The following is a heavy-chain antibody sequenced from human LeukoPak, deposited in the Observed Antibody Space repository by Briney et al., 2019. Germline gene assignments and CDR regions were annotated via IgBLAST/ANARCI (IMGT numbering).Heavy chain of an antibody. J-gene: IGHJ4*02. D-gene: IGHD3-22*01. V-gene: IGHV4-39*07. Sequence: SETLSLTCTVSGGSISSSSYYWGWIRQPPGKGLEWIGEINHSGSTNYNPSLKSRVTISVDTSKNQFSLKLSSVTAADTAVYYCARYSRRPYYYDSSGYFDYWGQGTLVTVSS. CDR1: GGSISSSSYY. CDR3: ARYSRRPYYYDSSGYFDY. CDR2: INHSGST.